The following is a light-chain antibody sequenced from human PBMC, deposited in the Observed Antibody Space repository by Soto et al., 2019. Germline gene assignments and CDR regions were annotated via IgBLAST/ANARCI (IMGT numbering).Light chain of an antibody. V-gene: IGKV1-6*01. Sequence: IRMTQTPSTLSASVGDIVTIICRASQSISSWLAWYQQKQGKAPKLMIYAASSLQSGVPSRFSGSRSGTDFTLTISSLQAEDVTTYYCLQDYNYPRTLFQGTKVDI. CDR2: AAS. CDR3: LQDYNYPRT. CDR1: QSISSW. J-gene: IGKJ1*01.